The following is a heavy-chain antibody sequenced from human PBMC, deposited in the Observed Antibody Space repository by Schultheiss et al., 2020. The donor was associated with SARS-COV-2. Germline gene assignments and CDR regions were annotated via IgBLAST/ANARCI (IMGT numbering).Heavy chain of an antibody. V-gene: IGHV4-38-2*02. CDR2: INHSGST. J-gene: IGHJ2*01. CDR3: ARGLHTAMVYWYFDL. CDR1: GYSISSGYY. D-gene: IGHD5-18*01. Sequence: SETLSLTCTVSGYSISSGYYWGWIRQSPGKGLEWIGEINHSGSTNYNPSLKSRVTISVDTSKNQFSLKLSSVTAEDTAVYYCARGLHTAMVYWYFDLWGRGTLVTVSS.